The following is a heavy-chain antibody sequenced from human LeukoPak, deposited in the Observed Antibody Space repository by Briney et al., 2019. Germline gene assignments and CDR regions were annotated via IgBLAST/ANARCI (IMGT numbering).Heavy chain of an antibody. Sequence: GGSLRLSCVVSGFTVSSNYMNWVRQAPGKGLEWVSVICSDGSGGSPYYADSVKGRFTISRDNSKNTLYLQMNSLRAEDTAVYYCARDSGSDWYHDYWGQGTLVTVSS. V-gene: IGHV3-53*01. CDR3: ARDSGSDWYHDY. CDR2: ICSDGSGGSP. D-gene: IGHD6-19*01. J-gene: IGHJ4*02. CDR1: GFTVSSNY.